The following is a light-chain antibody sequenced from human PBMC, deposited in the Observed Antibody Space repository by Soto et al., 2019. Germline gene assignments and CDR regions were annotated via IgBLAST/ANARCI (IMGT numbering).Light chain of an antibody. V-gene: IGKV3-15*01. Sequence: IVLSPSPDTLSLSPWEGAAISCSAGQSVSSSYLAWYQQKPGQAPRLLIYGASTRATGLPARFSGSGSGTEFTLIISSLQSEDSAVYYCQQYDNWPITFGQGTLLEIK. CDR3: QQYDNWPIT. CDR2: GAS. CDR1: QSVSSSY. J-gene: IGKJ5*01.